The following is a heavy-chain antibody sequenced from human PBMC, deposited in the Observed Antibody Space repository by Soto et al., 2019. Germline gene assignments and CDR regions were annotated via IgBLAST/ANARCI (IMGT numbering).Heavy chain of an antibody. D-gene: IGHD6-13*01. CDR3: ARVIITATGTSGFAS. CDR2: VYYSESA. J-gene: IGHJ4*02. Sequence: QVQLQESGPGLVKPSQTLSLTCTVSGGSIRSSDYYWSWIRQPPGKGLEWIGYVYYSESAYYNPSLQSRGFISIDTSKNQCSLTLSSVTAADTAVYYCARVIITATGTSGFASWGQGTLVTVSS. V-gene: IGHV4-30-4*01. CDR1: GGSIRSSDYY.